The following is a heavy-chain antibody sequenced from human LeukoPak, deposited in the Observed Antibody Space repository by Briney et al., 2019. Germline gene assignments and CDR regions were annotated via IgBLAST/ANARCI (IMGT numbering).Heavy chain of an antibody. CDR3: ARGPYSYDSSGAFDI. D-gene: IGHD3-22*01. V-gene: IGHV4-61*02. CDR2: ISSSGST. CDR1: GDSISSGDYY. J-gene: IGHJ3*02. Sequence: SETLSLTCTVSGDSISSGDYYWSWIRQPAWKGLEWIGRISSSGSTNYNPSLKSRVTISVDTSKNQFSLKLSSVTAADTAVYFCARGPYSYDSSGAFDIWGQGTMVTVSS.